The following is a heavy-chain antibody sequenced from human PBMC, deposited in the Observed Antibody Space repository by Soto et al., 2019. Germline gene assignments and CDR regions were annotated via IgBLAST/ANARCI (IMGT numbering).Heavy chain of an antibody. CDR2: IYSAGSA. Sequence: EVQLVESGGGLVQPGGSLRLSCAASGFTVSSYYMSWVRQAPGKGLEWVSVIYSAGSADFADPVKGRFTISRDNSKNTLYLQMSSLRAEDTAVYYCARVPSSSYHYFDYWGQGTLVTVSS. CDR3: ARVPSSSYHYFDY. V-gene: IGHV3-66*01. J-gene: IGHJ4*02. CDR1: GFTVSSYY. D-gene: IGHD6-13*01.